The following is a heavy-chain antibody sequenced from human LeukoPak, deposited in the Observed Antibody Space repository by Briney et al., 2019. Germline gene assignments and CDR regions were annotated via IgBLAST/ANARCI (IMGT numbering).Heavy chain of an antibody. V-gene: IGHV1-69*13. CDR2: IIPMFGTA. J-gene: IGHJ5*02. Sequence: GASVKVSCKASGGTFSRFAVSWVRQAPGQGLEWMGGIIPMFGTANYAQKFQGRVTITADESTSTAYMELRSLRSDDTAVYYCARDKGGYCSSTSCYSGWFDPWGQGTLVTVSS. D-gene: IGHD2-2*01. CDR1: GGTFSRFA. CDR3: ARDKGGYCSSTSCYSGWFDP.